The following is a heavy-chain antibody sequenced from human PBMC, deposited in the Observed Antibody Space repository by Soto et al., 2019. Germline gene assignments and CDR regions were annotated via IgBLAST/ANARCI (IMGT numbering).Heavy chain of an antibody. CDR2: IYYSGST. CDR3: ARLRSGSYAPFDY. D-gene: IGHD1-26*01. J-gene: IGHJ4*02. Sequence: SETLSLTCTVSGGSVSSGSYYWSWIRQPPGKGLEWIGFIYYSGSTNYNPSLKSRVTISVDTSKNQFSLKLSSVTAADTAVYYCARLRSGSYAPFDYWGQGTLVTVSS. V-gene: IGHV4-61*01. CDR1: GGSVSSGSYY.